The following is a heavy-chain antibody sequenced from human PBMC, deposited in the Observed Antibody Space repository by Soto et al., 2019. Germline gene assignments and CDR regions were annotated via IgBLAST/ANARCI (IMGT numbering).Heavy chain of an antibody. CDR2: IYYSGST. V-gene: IGHV4-31*03. D-gene: IGHD6-19*01. CDR1: GGYISSGCDY. Sequence: SETLSLTSTVSGGYISSGCDYWSWIRQHPGKGLEWIGYIYYSGSTYYNPSLKSRVTISVDTSKNQFSLKLSSVTAADTAVYYCARGVAVAGTNYYYGMDVWGQGTTVTVSS. J-gene: IGHJ6*02. CDR3: ARGVAVAGTNYYYGMDV.